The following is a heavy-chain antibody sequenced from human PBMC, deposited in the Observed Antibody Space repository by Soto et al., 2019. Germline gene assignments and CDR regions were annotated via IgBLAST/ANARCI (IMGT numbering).Heavy chain of an antibody. CDR2: IFPGNSNT. V-gene: IGHV5-51*01. J-gene: IGHJ4*02. CDR1: GYTFTTHW. CDR3: ASHYVREPTITMLSYAY. D-gene: IGHD5-12*01. Sequence: PGASLKISCTVSGYTFTTHWIAWVRQMPGKGLEWMGIIFPGNSNTRYSPSFQGQVTISAEKSFSTAYLQWSSLKASDTAVYYCASHYVREPTITMLSYAYGGQGTLVAVSS.